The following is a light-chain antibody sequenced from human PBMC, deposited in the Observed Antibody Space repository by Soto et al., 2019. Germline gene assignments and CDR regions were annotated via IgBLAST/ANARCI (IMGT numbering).Light chain of an antibody. Sequence: EIVLTQFPATLSLSPGERATLSCRASQSINSYLAWYQQKPGQAPRLLIYDASNRAAGIPARFSGSGSGADFTLTISSLEPDDFAVDYGQNRKHWPPGAAFGGGTKVEIK. J-gene: IGKJ4*01. CDR1: QSINSY. CDR3: QNRKHWPPGAA. CDR2: DAS. V-gene: IGKV3-11*01.